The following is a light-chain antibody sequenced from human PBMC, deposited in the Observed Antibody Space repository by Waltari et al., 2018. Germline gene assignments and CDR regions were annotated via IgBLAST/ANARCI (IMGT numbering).Light chain of an antibody. Sequence: QSALTQPASVSGSPGQSIHISCTGTSSDVGGYNYVSWYQQHPGKAPKLMIYEVSNRPSGVSNRFSGSTSGNTASLTISGLQAEDEADYYCSSYTSSSTKVFGTGTKVTVL. CDR3: SSYTSSSTKV. CDR2: EVS. V-gene: IGLV2-14*01. CDR1: SSDVGGYNY. J-gene: IGLJ1*01.